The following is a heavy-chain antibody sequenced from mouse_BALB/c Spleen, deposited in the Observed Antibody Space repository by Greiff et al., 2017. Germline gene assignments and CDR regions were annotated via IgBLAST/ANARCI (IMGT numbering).Heavy chain of an antibody. D-gene: IGHD4-1*01. CDR3: ARDWDVLDY. CDR2: INPGSGGT. J-gene: IGHJ2*01. Sequence: VQLQQSGAELVRPGTSVKVSCKASGYAFTNYLIEWVKQRPGQGLEWIGVINPGSGGTNYNEKFKGKATLTADKSSSTAYMQLSSLTSEDSAVYYCARDWDVLDYWGQGTTLTVSS. CDR1: GYAFTNYL. V-gene: IGHV1-54*01.